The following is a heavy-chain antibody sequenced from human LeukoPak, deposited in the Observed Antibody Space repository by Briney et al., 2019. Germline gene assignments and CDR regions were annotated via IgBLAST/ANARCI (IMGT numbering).Heavy chain of an antibody. Sequence: ASVKVSCKASGYTFTSYDINWVRQATGQGLEWMGWMNPNSGNTGYAQKFQGRVTMTRNTSISTAYMELSSLRSEDTAVYYCARFGVSGFGELLAYYYYYYMDVWGKGTMVNVSS. CDR1: GYTFTSYD. J-gene: IGHJ6*03. CDR3: ARFGVSGFGELLAYYYYYYMDV. V-gene: IGHV1-8*01. CDR2: MNPNSGNT. D-gene: IGHD3-10*01.